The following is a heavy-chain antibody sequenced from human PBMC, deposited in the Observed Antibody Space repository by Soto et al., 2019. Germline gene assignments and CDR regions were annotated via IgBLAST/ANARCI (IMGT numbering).Heavy chain of an antibody. V-gene: IGHV1-69*01. CDR3: ARDLRGPYYYDYDGMDV. J-gene: IGHJ6*02. CDR2: IIPIFGTA. Sequence: QVQLVQSGAEVKKHGSSVKVSCKASGGTFSSYAISWVRQAPGQGLEWMGGIIPIFGTANYAQKFQGRVTITADESTSTAYMELSSLRSEDTAVYYCARDLRGPYYYDYDGMDVWGQGTTVTVSS. CDR1: GGTFSSYA.